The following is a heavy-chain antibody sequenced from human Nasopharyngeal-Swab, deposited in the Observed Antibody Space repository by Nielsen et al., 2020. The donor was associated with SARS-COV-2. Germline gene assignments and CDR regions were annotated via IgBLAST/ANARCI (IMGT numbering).Heavy chain of an antibody. J-gene: IGHJ4*02. CDR3: ARAEMRTTVTTYWNY. CDR2: INPSGGST. CDR1: GYTFTSYY. V-gene: IGHV1-46*01. D-gene: IGHD4-17*01. Sequence: ASVKVSCKAPGYTFTSYYMHWVRQTPGQGLEWMGIINPSGGSTSYAQKFQGRVTMTRDTSTSTVYMELSSLRSEDTAVYYCARAEMRTTVTTYWNYWGQGTLVTVSS.